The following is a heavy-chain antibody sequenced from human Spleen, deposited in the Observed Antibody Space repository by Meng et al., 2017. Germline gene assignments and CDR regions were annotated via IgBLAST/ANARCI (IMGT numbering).Heavy chain of an antibody. CDR2: INHSGST. V-gene: IGHV4-34*01. CDR1: GGSFSDYY. CDR3: ARGPTTMAHDFDY. J-gene: IGHJ4*02. Sequence: QVQLQQGGGGLLKPSETLSFTCVVSGGSFSDYYWSWIRQPPGKGLEWIGEINHSGSTNYNPSLESRATISVDTSQNNLSLKLSSVTAADSAVYYCARGPTTMAHDFDYWGQGTLVTVSS. D-gene: IGHD4-11*01.